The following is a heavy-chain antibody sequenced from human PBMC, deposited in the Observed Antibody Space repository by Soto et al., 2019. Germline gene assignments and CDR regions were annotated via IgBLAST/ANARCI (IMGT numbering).Heavy chain of an antibody. CDR2: IIPISGRT. D-gene: IGHD5-12*01. J-gene: IGHJ4*02. CDR3: ATRGTQGRWLEFADY. V-gene: IGHV1-69*01. CDR1: GGTFSSLG. Sequence: QVQLVQSGAEVKRPGSSVKVSCEASGGTFSSLGFTWVRQAPGQGLEWMGGIIPISGRTTFAPKFLGRVTITADESTRTTYMELTALTSDDTAIHYCATRGTQGRWLEFADYWGQGTLVTVSS.